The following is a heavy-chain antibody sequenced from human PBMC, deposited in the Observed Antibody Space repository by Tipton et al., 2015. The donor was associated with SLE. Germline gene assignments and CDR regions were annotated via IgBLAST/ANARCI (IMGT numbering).Heavy chain of an antibody. CDR3: ARRRGSSWYEDYFDY. Sequence: TLSLTCTVSGGTFNNYYWSWIRQPPGKGLEWIGEIHHSGTTNYNPSLKSRVTISVDTSKNQFSLKLSSVTAADTAVYYCARRRGSSWYEDYFDYWGQGTLVTVSS. CDR1: GGTFNNYY. J-gene: IGHJ4*02. CDR2: IHHSGTT. V-gene: IGHV4-34*01. D-gene: IGHD6-13*01.